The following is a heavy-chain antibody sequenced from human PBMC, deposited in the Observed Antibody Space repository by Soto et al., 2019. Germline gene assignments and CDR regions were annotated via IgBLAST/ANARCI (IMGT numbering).Heavy chain of an antibody. V-gene: IGHV3-30*18. Sequence: LRLSCAASGFTFSSYGMHWVRQAPGKGLEWVAVISYDGSNKYYADSVKGRFTISRDNSKNTLYLQMNSLRAEDTAVYYCAKARTIAARYYYYGMDVWGQGTTVTVSS. CDR3: AKARTIAARYYYYGMDV. CDR1: GFTFSSYG. CDR2: ISYDGSNK. D-gene: IGHD6-6*01. J-gene: IGHJ6*02.